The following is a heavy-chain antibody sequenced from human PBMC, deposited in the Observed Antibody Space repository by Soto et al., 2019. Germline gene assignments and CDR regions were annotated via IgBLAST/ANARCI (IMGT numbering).Heavy chain of an antibody. D-gene: IGHD4-4*01. CDR2: IIPIFGTA. CDR3: ARTLMTKVNTLNYGMAV. CDR1: GGTFRSYA. Sequence: QVQLVQSGAEVKKPGSSVNVSCKASGGTFRSYAISWVRQAPGQGLEWMGGIIPIFGTANYAQKFQGRVPITADEYPSTAYMDRSSLRSEDTAVYYCARTLMTKVNTLNYGMAVWGQGTTVTVSS. J-gene: IGHJ6*02. V-gene: IGHV1-69*01.